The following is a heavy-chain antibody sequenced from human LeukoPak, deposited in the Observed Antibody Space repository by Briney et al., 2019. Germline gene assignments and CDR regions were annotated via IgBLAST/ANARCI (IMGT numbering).Heavy chain of an antibody. Sequence: PSETLSLTCSVSGCSISSGYYWVWFRHPPGKGLEWIGRIYHNGHTYSTPSLKSRVTISVDTSKNQFSLKLSSVTAADTAVYYCARDGAGRAVTTSWFDPWGQGTLVTVSS. J-gene: IGHJ5*02. CDR1: GCSISSGYY. CDR3: ARDGAGRAVTTSWFDP. CDR2: IYHNGHT. D-gene: IGHD4-17*01. V-gene: IGHV4-38-2*02.